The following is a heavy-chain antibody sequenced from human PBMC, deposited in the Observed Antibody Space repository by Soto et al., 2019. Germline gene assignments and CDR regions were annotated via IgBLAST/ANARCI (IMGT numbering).Heavy chain of an antibody. J-gene: IGHJ6*02. CDR3: ARLGIAAAGTRSNYYYYGMDV. D-gene: IGHD6-13*01. CDR1: GFTFRGSA. CDR2: IISKANSYAT. Sequence: RGSLRLSCAASGFTFRGSAMHWARPASGKGLVWVGRIISKANSYATAYPASVKGRFTIYRDDSKNTAYLQMNSLKTEDTAVYYCARLGIAAAGTRSNYYYYGMDVWCQGTTVTVS. V-gene: IGHV3-73*01.